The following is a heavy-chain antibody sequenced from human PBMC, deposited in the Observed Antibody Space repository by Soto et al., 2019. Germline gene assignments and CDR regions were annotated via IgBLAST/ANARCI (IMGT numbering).Heavy chain of an antibody. J-gene: IGHJ6*02. D-gene: IGHD2-2*02. Sequence: ASVKVSCKASGFTFTSSAVQWVRQARGQRLEWIGWIVVGSGNTNYAQKFQERVTITRDMSTSTAYMELSSLRSEDTAVYYCAAGYCSSTSCYRSYYYYGMDVWGQATKVTVSS. V-gene: IGHV1-58*01. CDR2: IVVGSGNT. CDR1: GFTFTSSA. CDR3: AAGYCSSTSCYRSYYYYGMDV.